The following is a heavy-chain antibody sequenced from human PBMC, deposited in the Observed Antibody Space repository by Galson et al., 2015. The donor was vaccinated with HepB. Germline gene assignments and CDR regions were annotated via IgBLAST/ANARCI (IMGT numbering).Heavy chain of an antibody. CDR1: GFTFSSYS. CDR3: ASFMEADYQLLFQGGYYYYGMDV. Sequence: SLRLSCAASGFTFSSYSMNWVRQAPGKGLEWVSSISSSSSYIYYADSVKGRFTISRDNAKNSLYLQMNSLRAEDTAVYYRASFMEADYQLLFQGGYYYYGMDVWGQGTTVTVSS. J-gene: IGHJ6*02. CDR2: ISSSSSYI. D-gene: IGHD2-2*01. V-gene: IGHV3-21*01.